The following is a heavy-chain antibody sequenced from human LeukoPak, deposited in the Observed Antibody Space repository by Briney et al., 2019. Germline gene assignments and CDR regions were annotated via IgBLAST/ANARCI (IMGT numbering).Heavy chain of an antibody. D-gene: IGHD6-19*01. CDR3: ARLVGAVAGTRSYYYYGMDV. V-gene: IGHV5-51*01. CDR2: IYPGDSDT. Sequence: GESLKISCKGSGYSFTSYWIGWVRQMPGKGLEWMGIIYPGDSDTRYSPSFQGQVTISADKSISTAYLQWSSPKASDSAMYYCARLVGAVAGTRSYYYYGMDVWGQGTTVTVSS. CDR1: GYSFTSYW. J-gene: IGHJ6*02.